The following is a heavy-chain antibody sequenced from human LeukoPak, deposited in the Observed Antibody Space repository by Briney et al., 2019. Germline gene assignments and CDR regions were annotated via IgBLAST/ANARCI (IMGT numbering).Heavy chain of an antibody. CDR1: GYTFTSHY. CDR2: INPSGGST. CDR3: ARGIGGSYYVGYYFDY. J-gene: IGHJ4*02. V-gene: IGHV1-46*01. D-gene: IGHD1-26*01. Sequence: ASVKVSCKASGYTFTSHYMHWVRQAPGQGLEWMGIINPSGGSTSYAQKFQGRVTMTRDTSTSTVYMELSSLKSEDTAVYYCARGIGGSYYVGYYFDYWGQGTLVTVSS.